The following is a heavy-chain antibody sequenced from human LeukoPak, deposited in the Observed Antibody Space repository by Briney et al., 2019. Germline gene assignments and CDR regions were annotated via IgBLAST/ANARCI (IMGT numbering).Heavy chain of an antibody. D-gene: IGHD3-10*01. J-gene: IGHJ4*02. CDR2: ISYDGSNK. CDR3: APMVRGVMVDY. CDR1: GFTFSSYG. Sequence: GGSLRLSCAASGFTFSSYGMHWVRQAPGKGLEWVAVISYDGSNKYYADSVKGPFTISRDNSKNTLYLQMNSLRAEDTAVYYCAPMVRGVMVDYWGQGTLVTVSS. V-gene: IGHV3-30*03.